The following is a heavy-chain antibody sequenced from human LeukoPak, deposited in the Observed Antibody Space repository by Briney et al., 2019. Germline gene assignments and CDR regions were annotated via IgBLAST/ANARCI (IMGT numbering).Heavy chain of an antibody. Sequence: GGSLRLSCATSGFIFSTYNMNWVRQAPGKGPEWVSSISSSTSNTYYADSVKGRFTISRDNAKNSLYLQMNSLRAEDTAVYYRAREKAAAGFDYWGQGTLVTVSS. CDR3: AREKAAAGFDY. D-gene: IGHD6-13*01. J-gene: IGHJ4*02. CDR2: ISSSTSNT. CDR1: GFIFSTYN. V-gene: IGHV3-21*01.